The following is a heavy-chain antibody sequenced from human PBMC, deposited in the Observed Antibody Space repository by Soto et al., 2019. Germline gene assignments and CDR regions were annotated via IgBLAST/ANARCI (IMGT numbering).Heavy chain of an antibody. J-gene: IGHJ6*02. Sequence: PGESLKISCKGSGYSFTSYWISWVRQMPGKGLEWMGRIDPSDSYTNYSPSFQGHVTISADKSIGTAYLQWSSLKASDTAMYYCASSYSSSSSGGYGMDVWGQGTTVTVSS. CDR3: ASSYSSSSSGGYGMDV. CDR2: IDPSDSYT. V-gene: IGHV5-10-1*01. CDR1: GYSFTSYW. D-gene: IGHD6-6*01.